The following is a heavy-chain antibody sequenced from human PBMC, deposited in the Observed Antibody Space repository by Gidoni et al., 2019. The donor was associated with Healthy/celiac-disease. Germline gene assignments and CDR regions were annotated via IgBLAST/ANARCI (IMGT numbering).Heavy chain of an antibody. J-gene: IGHJ4*02. Sequence: QVQLVQSGAEVKKPGSSVQVYCKASGGTFSSYAISWVRQAPGQGLEWMGGIIPIFGTANYAQKFQGRVTITADKSTSTAYMELSSLRSEDTAVYYCASPRLNDYGDYGLDYWGQGTLVTVSS. CDR3: ASPRLNDYGDYGLDY. CDR1: GGTFSSYA. CDR2: IIPIFGTA. D-gene: IGHD4-17*01. V-gene: IGHV1-69*06.